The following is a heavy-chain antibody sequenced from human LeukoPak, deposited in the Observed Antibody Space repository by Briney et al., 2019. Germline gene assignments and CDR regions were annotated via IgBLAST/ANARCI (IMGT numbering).Heavy chain of an antibody. CDR3: ARDHRWSKPFNWFDP. V-gene: IGHV3-48*01. CDR1: GFTFSSYS. J-gene: IGHJ5*02. Sequence: PGGSLRLSCAASGFTFSSYSMSWVRQAPGKGLEWLSYNSFSSDNIYYADSVKGRFTISRDNAKNSLYLQMNSLRAEDTAVYYCARDHRWSKPFNWFDPWGQGTLVTVSS. D-gene: IGHD4-23*01. CDR2: NSFSSDNI.